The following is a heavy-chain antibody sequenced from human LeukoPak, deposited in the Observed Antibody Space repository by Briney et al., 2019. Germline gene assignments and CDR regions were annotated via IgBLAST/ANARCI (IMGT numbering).Heavy chain of an antibody. V-gene: IGHV3-30*18. J-gene: IGHJ4*02. D-gene: IGHD6-6*01. CDR3: AKDFEYSSSYFDY. CDR2: ISYDESNR. Sequence: GGSLRLSCAASGFTFSSYGMHWVRQAPGKGLEWVAVISYDESNRYYADSVKGRFTTSRDNSKNTLYLQMNSLRAEDTAVYYCAKDFEYSSSYFDYWGQGTLVTVSS. CDR1: GFTFSSYG.